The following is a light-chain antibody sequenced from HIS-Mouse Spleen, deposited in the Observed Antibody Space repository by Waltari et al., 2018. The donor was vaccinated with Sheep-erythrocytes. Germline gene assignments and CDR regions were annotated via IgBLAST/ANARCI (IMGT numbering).Light chain of an antibody. CDR1: SSDFGCYNY. CDR2: DVS. CDR3: CSYAGSYNHV. Sequence: QSALTQPRSVSGSPGQSVTISCTGTSSDFGCYNYVSWYQQHPGKSPKLMIYDVSKRPSGVPDRFSGSKSGNTASLTISGLQAEDEADYYCCSYAGSYNHVFATGTKVTVL. V-gene: IGLV2-11*01. J-gene: IGLJ1*01.